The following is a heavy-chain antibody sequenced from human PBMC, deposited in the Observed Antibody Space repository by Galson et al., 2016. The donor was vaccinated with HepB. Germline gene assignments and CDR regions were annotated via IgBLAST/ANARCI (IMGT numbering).Heavy chain of an antibody. V-gene: IGHV2-5*02. Sequence: PALVKPTQTLTLTCTFSGFSLSTREVAVGWIRQPPGKALEWLSILYWDDDKRYNPSLKSRLAVTKDTSKNQVVLTMTNMDSADTATYYCAHRRPETEYGSGGYPLIAFDVWGQGTMVTVSS. CDR2: LYWDDDK. J-gene: IGHJ3*01. D-gene: IGHD2-15*01. CDR3: AHRRPETEYGSGGYPLIAFDV. CDR1: GFSLSTREVA.